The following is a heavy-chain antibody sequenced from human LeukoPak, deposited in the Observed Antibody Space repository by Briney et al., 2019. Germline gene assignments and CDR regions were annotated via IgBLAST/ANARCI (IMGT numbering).Heavy chain of an antibody. J-gene: IGHJ4*02. CDR3: ARGRDYFDY. Sequence: GGSLRLSCVASGFTFNNYGMHWVRQAPGKGLEWVAVISYDGSNKYYADSVKDRFTISRDNSKNTLCLQMNSLRAEDTAVYYCARGRDYFDYWGQGTLVTVSS. V-gene: IGHV3-30*03. CDR2: ISYDGSNK. CDR1: GFTFNNYG.